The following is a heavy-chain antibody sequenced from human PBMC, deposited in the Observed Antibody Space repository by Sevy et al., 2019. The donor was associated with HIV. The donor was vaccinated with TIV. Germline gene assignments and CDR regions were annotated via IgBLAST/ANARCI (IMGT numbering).Heavy chain of an antibody. CDR1: GFNFDTYA. CDR2: IWYDGSSK. J-gene: IGHJ4*02. V-gene: IGHV3-33*01. CDR3: ATNIDHADAYNSYPNY. Sequence: GGSLRLSCVASGFNFDTYAIHWVRQAPGKGLEWVAMIWYDGSSKDYAESVKGRFAISRDNSQNTAFLQMNSLRAEDTGVYYYATNIDHADAYNSYPNYWGQGTLVTVSS. D-gene: IGHD1-1*01.